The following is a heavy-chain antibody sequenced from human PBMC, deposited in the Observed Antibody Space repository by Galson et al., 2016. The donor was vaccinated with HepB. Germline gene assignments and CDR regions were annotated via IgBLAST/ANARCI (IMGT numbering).Heavy chain of an antibody. V-gene: IGHV6-1*01. D-gene: IGHD4-23*01. J-gene: IGHJ3*02. CDR3: AREPPVSNSIFDM. Sequence: CAISGDSVSSNSAAWNWIRQSPSRGLEWLGRTYYRSKWYTDYAVSVKSRITVNPDTYKNQFSLQLNSVTPEDTAVYYCAREPPVSNSIFDMWGQGTMVTVAS. CDR2: TYYRSKWYT. CDR1: GDSVSSNSAA.